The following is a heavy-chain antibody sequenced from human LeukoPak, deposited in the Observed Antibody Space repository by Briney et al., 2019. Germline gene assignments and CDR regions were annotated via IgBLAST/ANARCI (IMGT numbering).Heavy chain of an antibody. D-gene: IGHD3-3*01. CDR3: ARSSITIFGVVIEYYFDY. J-gene: IGHJ4*02. V-gene: IGHV4-38-2*01. CDR2: IYHSGST. Sequence: SETLSLTCAVSGYSISSGYYWSCIRQPPGKQQEWIGSIYHSGSTYSNPSLKSRVTISGDTSKNQFSLKLSSVTAADTAVYYCARSSITIFGVVIEYYFDYWGQGTLVTVSS. CDR1: GYSISSGYY.